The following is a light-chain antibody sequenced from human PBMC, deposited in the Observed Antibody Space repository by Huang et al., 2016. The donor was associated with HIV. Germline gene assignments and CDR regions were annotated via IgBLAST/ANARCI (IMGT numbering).Light chain of an antibody. CDR1: QRVFNNSNSKNY. V-gene: IGKV4-1*01. Sequence: DIVVTQSPVSLALSLGERAASNCTSSQRVFNNSNSKNYLSWYQLKPRQPPKLLIYWASTRESRVADRFSGSGYGTEFTLTINNLQAEDVAVYYCQQYYTTLQTFGQGTKL. CDR2: WAS. CDR3: QQYYTTLQT. J-gene: IGKJ1*01.